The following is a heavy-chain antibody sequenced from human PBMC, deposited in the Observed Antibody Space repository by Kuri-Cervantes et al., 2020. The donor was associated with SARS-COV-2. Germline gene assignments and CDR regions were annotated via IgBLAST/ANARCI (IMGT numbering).Heavy chain of an antibody. J-gene: IGHJ4*02. D-gene: IGHD2-15*01. CDR1: GYTFTSYA. CDR2: INDGNGNT. V-gene: IGHV1-3*01. Sequence: ASVKVSCKASGYTFTSYAMHWVRQAPGQRLEWMGWINDGNGNTKYSQKFQGRVTITRDTSASTAYMELSSLRSEDTAVYYCATTSGYCSGGSCHGNYWGQGTLVTVSS. CDR3: ATTSGYCSGGSCHGNY.